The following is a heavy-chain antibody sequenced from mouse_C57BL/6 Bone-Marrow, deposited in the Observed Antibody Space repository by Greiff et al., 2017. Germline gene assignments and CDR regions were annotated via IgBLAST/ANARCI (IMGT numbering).Heavy chain of an antibody. V-gene: IGHV5-15*01. J-gene: IGHJ4*01. D-gene: IGHD1-1*01. CDR1: GFTFSDYG. CDR3: ARQDCGSSYGYSMDY. Sequence: EVKLMESGGGLVQPGGSLKLSCAASGFTFSDYGMAWVRQAPGKGPEWVAFISNLANSIYYADTVSCRFTISRENAKNTLYLEMSSLRSEDTAMYSCARQDCGSSYGYSMDYWCQGTAVTVSS. CDR2: ISNLANSI.